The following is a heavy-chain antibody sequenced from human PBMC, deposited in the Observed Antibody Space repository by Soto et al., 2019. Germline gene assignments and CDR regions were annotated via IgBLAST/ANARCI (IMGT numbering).Heavy chain of an antibody. J-gene: IGHJ5*02. Sequence: SETLSLTCTVSGGSISSCYWSWIRQPPGKGLEWIGYIYYSGSTNYNPSLKSRVTISVDTSKNQFSLKLSSVTAADTAVYYCARDYYYDSSGYYYVPWFDPWGQGTLVTVSS. CDR2: IYYSGST. D-gene: IGHD3-22*01. CDR3: ARDYYYDSSGYYYVPWFDP. V-gene: IGHV4-59*01. CDR1: GGSISSCY.